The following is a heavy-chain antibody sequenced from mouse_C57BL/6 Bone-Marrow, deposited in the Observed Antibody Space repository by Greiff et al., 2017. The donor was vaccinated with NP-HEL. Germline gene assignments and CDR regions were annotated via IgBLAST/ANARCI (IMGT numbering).Heavy chain of an antibody. D-gene: IGHD1-1*01. CDR1: GFTFSSYA. J-gene: IGHJ4*01. CDR3: AREYYGSRGYAMDY. V-gene: IGHV5-4*01. CDR2: ISDGGSYT. Sequence: DVQLVESGGGLVKPGGSLKLSCAASGFTFSSYAMSWVRQTPEKRLEWVATISDGGSYTYYPDNVKGRFTISRDNAKNNLYLQMSHLKSEDTAMYYCAREYYGSRGYAMDYWGQGTSVTVSS.